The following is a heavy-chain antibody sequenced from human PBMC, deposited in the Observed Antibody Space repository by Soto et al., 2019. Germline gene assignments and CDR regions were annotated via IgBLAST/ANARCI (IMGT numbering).Heavy chain of an antibody. V-gene: IGHV1-18*01. D-gene: IGHD6-19*01. J-gene: IGHJ5*02. CDR2: ISAYNGNT. CDR1: GYTFTSYG. CDR3: ARMGAYSSGWYGDDNWFDP. Sequence: GASVKVSCKASGYTFTSYGISWVRQAPGQGLEWMGWISAYNGNTNYAQKLQGRVTMTTDTSTSTAYMELRSLRSDDTAVYYCARMGAYSSGWYGDDNWFDPWGQGTLVTVSS.